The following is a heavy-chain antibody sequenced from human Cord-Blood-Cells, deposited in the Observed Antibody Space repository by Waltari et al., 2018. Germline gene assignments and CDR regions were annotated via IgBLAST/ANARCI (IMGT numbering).Heavy chain of an antibody. CDR1: GGTFNSHA. Sequence: QVQLVQSGAEVKKPGSSVKVSCKASGGTFNSHAISWVRQAPGQGLEWMGGIIPIFGTANYAQKFQGRVTITADESTSTAYMELSSLRSEDTAVYYCARLTVDTAMVDYWGQGTLVTVSS. D-gene: IGHD5-18*01. CDR3: ARLTVDTAMVDY. V-gene: IGHV1-69*01. CDR2: IIPIFGTA. J-gene: IGHJ4*02.